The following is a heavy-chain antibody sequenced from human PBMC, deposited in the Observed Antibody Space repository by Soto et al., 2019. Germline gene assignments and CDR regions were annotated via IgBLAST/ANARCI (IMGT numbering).Heavy chain of an antibody. CDR3: ARAWGSYFDC. CDR1: GGSISSYY. D-gene: IGHD3-16*01. CDR2: IYYSGST. Sequence: QVQLQESGPGLVKPSETLSLTCTVSGGSISSYYWSWIRQPPGKGLEWIGYIYYSGSTNYNPSLKSRVTISVDTSKNQFSLKLSSVTAADTAVYYCARAWGSYFDCWGQGTLVTVSS. V-gene: IGHV4-59*01. J-gene: IGHJ4*02.